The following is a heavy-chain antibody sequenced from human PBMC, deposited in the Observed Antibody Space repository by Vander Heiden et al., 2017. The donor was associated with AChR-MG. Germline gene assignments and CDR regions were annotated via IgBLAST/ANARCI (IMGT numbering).Heavy chain of an antibody. CDR3: ARDLVGIVVGYYYYGMDV. J-gene: IGHJ6*02. Sequence: QVQLVQSGAEVKKPGSSVKVSCKASGGTFSSYAISWVRRAPGQGLEWMGGIIPIFGTANYAQKFQGRVTITADESTSTAYMELSSLRSEDTAVYYCARDLVGIVVGYYYYGMDVWGQGTTVTVSS. CDR2: IIPIFGTA. V-gene: IGHV1-69*01. D-gene: IGHD2-2*03. CDR1: GGTFSSYA.